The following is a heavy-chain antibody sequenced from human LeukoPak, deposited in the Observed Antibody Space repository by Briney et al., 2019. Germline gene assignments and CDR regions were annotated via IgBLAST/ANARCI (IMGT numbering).Heavy chain of an antibody. CDR2: IRQDENEK. CDR3: VRGRLYYDILTGFDDAFDM. CDR1: GFTFSNYW. V-gene: IGHV3-7*01. Sequence: PGGSLRLSCAASGFTFSNYWMSWVRQAPGKGLEWVANIRQDENEKYYADSVQGRFTISRDNAKSSLYLQMNSLRVEDTAVFYCVRGRLYYDILTGFDDAFDMWGHGTMVTVSS. J-gene: IGHJ3*02. D-gene: IGHD3-9*01.